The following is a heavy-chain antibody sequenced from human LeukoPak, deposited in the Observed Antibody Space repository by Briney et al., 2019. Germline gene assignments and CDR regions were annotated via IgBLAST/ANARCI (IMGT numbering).Heavy chain of an antibody. V-gene: IGHV3-23*01. Sequence: QPGGSLRLSCAGSEFAVSNSYMSWVRQAPGKGLEWVSAISGSGGNTYYADSVKGRFTISRDNSKNTLYLQMNSLRAEDTAVYYCAKPPLGYDSSGYSYWGQGTLVTVSS. CDR3: AKPPLGYDSSGYSY. CDR1: EFAVSNSY. CDR2: ISGSGGNT. D-gene: IGHD3-22*01. J-gene: IGHJ4*02.